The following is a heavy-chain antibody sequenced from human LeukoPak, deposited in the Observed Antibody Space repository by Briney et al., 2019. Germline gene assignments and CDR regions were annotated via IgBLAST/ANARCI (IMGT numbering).Heavy chain of an antibody. CDR2: KKQDGSEI. Sequence: GVPLRLPCGPSVFPLSSYWESWVPQAPGKGLEWVAHKKQDGSEIYYVDSVKGRFTISRDNAKNSLSLQMNSLSPEDTAVYYCTRHLSGVTGYTYGRGIDYWGQGTLVSVSS. D-gene: IGHD5-18*01. J-gene: IGHJ4*02. V-gene: IGHV3-7*01. CDR3: TRHLSGVTGYTYGRGIDY. CDR1: VFPLSSYW.